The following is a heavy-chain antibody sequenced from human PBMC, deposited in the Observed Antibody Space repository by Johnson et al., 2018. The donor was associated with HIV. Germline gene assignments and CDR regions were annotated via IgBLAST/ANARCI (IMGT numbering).Heavy chain of an antibody. CDR1: GFTFDDYA. J-gene: IGHJ3*02. Sequence: EVQLVESGGGLVQPGRSLRLSCAASGFTFDDYAMHWVRQAPGKGLEWVGRIKSKTDGGTTDYAAPVKGRFTISRDDSKNTLYLQMNSLKTEDTAVYYCTTDLNNWNYVKSDAFDIWGQGTMVTVSS. CDR3: TTDLNNWNYVKSDAFDI. D-gene: IGHD1-7*01. V-gene: IGHV3-15*01. CDR2: IKSKTDGGTT.